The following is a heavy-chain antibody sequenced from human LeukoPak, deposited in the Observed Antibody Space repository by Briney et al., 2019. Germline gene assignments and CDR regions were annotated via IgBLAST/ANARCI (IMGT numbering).Heavy chain of an antibody. V-gene: IGHV1-2*02. D-gene: IGHD1-26*01. J-gene: IGHJ4*02. CDR2: INPNSGAT. CDR1: GYTFTNYY. Sequence: ASVKLSCNASGYTFTNYYMHWVRQAPGQGLEWMGWINPNSGATNYAQNFQGRVTVTRDTSISTAYMELTRLISDDTAMYYCARALGSDYWGQGTLVTVSS. CDR3: ARALGSDY.